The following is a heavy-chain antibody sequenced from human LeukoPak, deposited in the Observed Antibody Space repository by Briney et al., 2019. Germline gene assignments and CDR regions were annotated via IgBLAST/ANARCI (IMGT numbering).Heavy chain of an antibody. CDR3: ARVPSRYSSGWTFYY. CDR1: GGSISEGDYY. Sequence: PSQTLSLTCTVSGGSISEGDYYWSWIRQSPGKGLEWIGYMSYSGSTYYSPSLKSRATISIDTSKNQFSLRLSSVTAADTAVYYCARVPSRYSSGWTFYYWGQGTLVTVSS. V-gene: IGHV4-30-4*01. J-gene: IGHJ4*02. D-gene: IGHD6-19*01. CDR2: MSYSGST.